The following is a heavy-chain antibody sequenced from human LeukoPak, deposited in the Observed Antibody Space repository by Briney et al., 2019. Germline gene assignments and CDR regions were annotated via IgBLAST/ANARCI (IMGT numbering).Heavy chain of an antibody. V-gene: IGHV4-39*07. J-gene: IGHJ4*02. CDR3: ARKAPYYSDSSGPLGTYYFDY. CDR2: IYYSGST. CDR1: GGSISSSSYF. Sequence: PSETLSLTCTVSGGSISSSSYFWGWIRQPPGKGLEWIGYIYYSGSTYYNPPLKSRVTISVDTSKNEFSLKLNSVTAADTAVYYCARKAPYYSDSSGPLGTYYFDYWGQGTLVTVSS. D-gene: IGHD3-22*01.